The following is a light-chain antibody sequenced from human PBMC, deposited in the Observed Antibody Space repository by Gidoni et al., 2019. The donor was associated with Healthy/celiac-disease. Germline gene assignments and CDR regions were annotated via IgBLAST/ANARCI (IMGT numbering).Light chain of an antibody. Sequence: IVMTQSPATLSVSPGERATLACRASQRVSSNLAWYQQKPVQAPRLLIYGASTSATGIPARFSGSGSWTEFTLTISSLQSEDWAGYYWQQYNNWPRTFXXXTKVEIK. CDR2: GAS. V-gene: IGKV3-15*01. J-gene: IGKJ1*01. CDR3: QQYNNWPRT. CDR1: QRVSSN.